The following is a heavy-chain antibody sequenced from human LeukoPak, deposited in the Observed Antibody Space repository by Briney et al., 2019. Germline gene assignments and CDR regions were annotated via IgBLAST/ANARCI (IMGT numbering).Heavy chain of an antibody. V-gene: IGHV3-7*01. CDR1: GFTFSSYS. D-gene: IGHD6-13*01. J-gene: IGHJ6*03. CDR2: IKQDGSEK. Sequence: GGSLRLSCAASGFTFSSYSMNWVRQAPGKGLEWVANIKQDGSEKYYVDSVKGRFTISRDNAENSLYLQMNSLRAEDTAVYYCARGAGTRDYYYYMDVWGKGTTVTVSS. CDR3: ARGAGTRDYYYYMDV.